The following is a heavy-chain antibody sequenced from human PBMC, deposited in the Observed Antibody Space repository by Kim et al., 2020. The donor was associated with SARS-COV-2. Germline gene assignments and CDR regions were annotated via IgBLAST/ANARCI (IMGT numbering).Heavy chain of an antibody. CDR3: ARTVLINYVLLGGYYNDPGY. CDR2: ISSSSSYI. J-gene: IGHJ4*02. CDR1: GFTFSSYG. Sequence: GGSLRLSCAASGFTFSSYGMNWVRQAPGKGLEWVSSISSSSSYIYYADSVKGRFTISRDNAKNSLYLQMNSLRAEDTAVYYCARTVLINYVLLGGYYNDPGYWGQGTLVTVSS. D-gene: IGHD3-3*01. V-gene: IGHV3-21*01.